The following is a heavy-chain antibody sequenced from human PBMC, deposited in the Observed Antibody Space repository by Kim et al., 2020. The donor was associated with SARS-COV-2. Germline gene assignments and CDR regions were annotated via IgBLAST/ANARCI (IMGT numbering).Heavy chain of an antibody. CDR1: GGSISSSNW. J-gene: IGHJ5*02. D-gene: IGHD3-10*01. CDR2: IYHSGST. Sequence: SETLSLTCAVSGGSISSSNWWSWVRQPPGKGLEWIGEIYHSGSTNYNPSLKSRVTISVDKSKNQFSLKLSSVTAADTAVYYCARGHRTLLWFGELLRTNWFDPWGQGTLVTVSS. CDR3: ARGHRTLLWFGELLRTNWFDP. V-gene: IGHV4-4*02.